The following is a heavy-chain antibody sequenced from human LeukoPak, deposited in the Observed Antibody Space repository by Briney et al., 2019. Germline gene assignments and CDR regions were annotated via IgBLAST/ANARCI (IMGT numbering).Heavy chain of an antibody. Sequence: ASVKVSCKASGYIFTDYFMHWVRQAPGQGLEWMGWINPNNGGTNYAQKFQGWVTMTRDTSISTAYMDLSRLTSDDTAVYYCARGSRVVAPGSGWLDPWGQGTLVTVS. J-gene: IGHJ5*02. CDR1: GYIFTDYF. D-gene: IGHD6-13*01. CDR3: ARGSRVVAPGSGWLDP. CDR2: INPNNGGT. V-gene: IGHV1-2*04.